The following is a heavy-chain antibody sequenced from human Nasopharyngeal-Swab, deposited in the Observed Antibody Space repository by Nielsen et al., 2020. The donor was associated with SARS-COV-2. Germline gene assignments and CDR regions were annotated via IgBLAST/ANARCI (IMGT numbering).Heavy chain of an antibody. CDR2: ISWNSAGL. Sequence: SLKISCAASGFNFGDYAMHWVRQAPGKGLEWVSSISWNSAGLGYADSVKGRFTISRDNAKNSLYLQMNSLRPEDTALYYCAKAFPTDYWGQGTLVTVSS. V-gene: IGHV3-9*01. J-gene: IGHJ4*02. CDR3: AKAFPTDY. CDR1: GFNFGDYA.